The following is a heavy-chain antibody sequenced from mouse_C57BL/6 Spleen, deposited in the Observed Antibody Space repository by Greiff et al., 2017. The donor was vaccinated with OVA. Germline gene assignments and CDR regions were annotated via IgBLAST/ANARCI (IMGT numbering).Heavy chain of an antibody. V-gene: IGHV1-52*01. J-gene: IGHJ1*03. D-gene: IGHD2-4*01. CDR3: ARRYYDYGYWYFDV. Sequence: QVQLQQPGAELVRPGSSVKLSCKASGYTFTSYWLHWVKQRPIQGLAWIGNLDPSDSETHYNHNFTDKATLTVDKSASTAYMQLSSLTSEDSAVYYCARRYYDYGYWYFDVWGTGTTVTVSS. CDR1: GYTFTSYW. CDR2: LDPSDSET.